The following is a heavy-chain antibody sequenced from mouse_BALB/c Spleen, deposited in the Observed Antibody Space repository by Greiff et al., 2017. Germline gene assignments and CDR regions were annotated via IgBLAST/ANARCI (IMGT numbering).Heavy chain of an antibody. Sequence: EVKLVESGAELVKPGASVKLSCTASGFNIKDTYMHWVKQRPEQGLEWIGRIDPANGNTKYDPKFQGKATITADTSSNTAYLQLSSLTSEDTAVYYCFTTATDWYFDVWGAGTTVTVSS. D-gene: IGHD1-2*01. V-gene: IGHV14-3*02. CDR1: GFNIKDTY. CDR2: IDPANGNT. J-gene: IGHJ1*01. CDR3: FTTATDWYFDV.